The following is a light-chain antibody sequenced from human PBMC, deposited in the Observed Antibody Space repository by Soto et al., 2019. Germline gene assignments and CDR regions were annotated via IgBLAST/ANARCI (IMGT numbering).Light chain of an antibody. CDR3: QQYGSSFT. V-gene: IGKV3-20*01. J-gene: IGKJ3*01. CDR1: QSVSSSY. CDR2: GAS. Sequence: EIVLTQSPGTLSLSPGERATLSCRASQSVSSSYLAWYQQKPGQAPRLLIYGASSRDTGIPDRFSGSGSGTDFTLTISRLEPEDFEVYYCQQYGSSFTFGTGTKVDI.